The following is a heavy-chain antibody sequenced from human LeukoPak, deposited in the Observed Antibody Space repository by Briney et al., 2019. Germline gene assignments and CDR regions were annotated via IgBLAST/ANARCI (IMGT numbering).Heavy chain of an antibody. Sequence: SETLSLTCTVSGGSISSSSYYWGWIRQPPGKGLEWIGSMYHSGRTNYNPSLKSRVTISTDTSKNEFSLKVSSVTAADTAVYYCARDLPDSSASWGYWGRGTLVSVSS. D-gene: IGHD6-6*01. J-gene: IGHJ4*02. CDR3: ARDLPDSSASWGY. CDR2: MYHSGRT. CDR1: GGSISSSSYY. V-gene: IGHV4-39*07.